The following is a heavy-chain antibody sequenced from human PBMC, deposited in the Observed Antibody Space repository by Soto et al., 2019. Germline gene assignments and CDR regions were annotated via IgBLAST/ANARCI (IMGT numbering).Heavy chain of an antibody. V-gene: IGHV4-31*03. CDR2: NYYSGIT. CDR1: GGSISSGGYY. J-gene: IGHJ6*02. D-gene: IGHD6-6*01. Sequence: QVQLQESGPGLVKPSQTLSLTCTVSGGSISSGGYYWTWIRQHPGKGLEWIGYNYYSGITYYNSSLESRVTISLDTSKNLFSLKLSSVTAADTAVYYCARGSSIAGLYYGMDVWGQGTTVTVSS. CDR3: ARGSSIAGLYYGMDV.